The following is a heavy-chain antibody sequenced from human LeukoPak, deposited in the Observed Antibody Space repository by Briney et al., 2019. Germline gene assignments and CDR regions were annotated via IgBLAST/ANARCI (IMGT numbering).Heavy chain of an antibody. CDR1: GYTFTSYY. V-gene: IGHV1-2*02. CDR3: ARGPYYDFWSDL. D-gene: IGHD3-3*01. J-gene: IGHJ5*02. Sequence: ASVKVSCKASGYTFTSYYMHWVRQTPGQGLEWMGWINPNSGGTNYAQKFQGRVTMTRDTSISTAYMELSRLRSDDTAVYYCARGPYYDFWSDLWGQGTLVTVSS. CDR2: INPNSGGT.